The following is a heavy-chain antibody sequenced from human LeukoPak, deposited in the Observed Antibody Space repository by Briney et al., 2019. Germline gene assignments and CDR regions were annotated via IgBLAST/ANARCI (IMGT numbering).Heavy chain of an antibody. CDR3: ARPQIAARGVFDI. V-gene: IGHV4-30-2*01. D-gene: IGHD6-6*01. Sequence: SQTLSLTCTVSGGSISSGGYYWSWIRQPPGKGLEWIGYIYHSGSTYYNPSLKSRVTISVDRSKNQFSLKLSSVTAADTAVYYCARPQIAARGVFDIGAKGKRVTVSS. CDR2: IYHSGST. CDR1: GGSISSGGYY. J-gene: IGHJ3*02.